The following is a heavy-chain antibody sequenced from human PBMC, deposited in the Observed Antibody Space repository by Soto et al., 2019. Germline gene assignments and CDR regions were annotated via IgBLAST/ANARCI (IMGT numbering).Heavy chain of an antibody. V-gene: IGHV4-59*01. D-gene: IGHD6-19*01. CDR2: IYYSGST. J-gene: IGHJ4*02. CDR3: ARGYSSGWSRGRLDY. Sequence: PSETLSLTCTVSGGSISSYYWSWIRQPPGKGLEWIGYIYYSGSTNYNPSLKSRVTISVDTSKNQFSLKLSSVTAADTAVYYCARGYSSGWSRGRLDYWGQGTLVTVSS. CDR1: GGSISSYY.